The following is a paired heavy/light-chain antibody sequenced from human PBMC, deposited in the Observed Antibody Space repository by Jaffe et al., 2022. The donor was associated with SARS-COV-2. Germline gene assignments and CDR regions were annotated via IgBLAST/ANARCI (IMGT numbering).Heavy chain of an antibody. CDR2: ISGSGGTT. CDR1: GFTFINFA. V-gene: IGHV3-23*01. Sequence: EVLLLESGGGLVQPGGSLRLSCAASGFTFINFAMSWVRQAPGKGLEWVSTISGSGGTTYYADSVKGRFTISRDNSKNTQFLQMNSLRAEDTAIYYCAKDHGAVAGYYFDYWGQGTLVTVSS. D-gene: IGHD6-19*01. J-gene: IGHJ4*02. CDR3: AKDHGAVAGYYFDY.
Light chain of an antibody. J-gene: IGLJ1*01. CDR2: NKS. CDR3: AAWDGSLTGYV. Sequence: QSVLTQPPSASGTPGQRVTISCSGSSSNIGSNTVNWYQQLPGTAPKLLIYNKSQRPSGVPDRFSGSKSGTSASLAISGLQSEDEADYYCAAWDGSLTGYVFGSGTKVTVL. V-gene: IGLV1-44*01. CDR1: SSNIGSNT.